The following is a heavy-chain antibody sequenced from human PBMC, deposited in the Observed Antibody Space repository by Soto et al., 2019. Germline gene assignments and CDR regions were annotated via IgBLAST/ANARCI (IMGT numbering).Heavy chain of an antibody. CDR2: ISSSGSTI. J-gene: IGHJ3*02. CDR1: GFTFSDYY. CDR3: ARAYSSGWYEYDAFDI. Sequence: PGGSLRLSCAASGFTFSDYYMSWIRQAPGKGLEWVSYISSSGSTIYYADSVKGRFTISRDNAKNSLYLQMNSLRAEDTAVYYCARAYSSGWYEYDAFDIWGQGTMVTVSS. V-gene: IGHV3-11*04. D-gene: IGHD6-19*01.